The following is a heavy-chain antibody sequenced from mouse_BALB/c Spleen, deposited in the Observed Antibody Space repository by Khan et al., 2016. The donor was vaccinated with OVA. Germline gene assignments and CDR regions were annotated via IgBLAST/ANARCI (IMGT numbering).Heavy chain of an antibody. V-gene: IGHV1-15*01. CDR2: IDPDTGGT. CDR3: RKYYGSSSYYFDY. Sequence: QVQLKESGAELVRPGASVTLSCKASGYTFTDYEMHWVKQTPVHGLEWIGAIDPDTGGTAYNQKFTGKATLTADKSSSTAYMELRSLTSADSAVYVCRKYYGSSSYYFDYWGQGTTLTVSS. J-gene: IGHJ2*01. CDR1: GYTFTDYE. D-gene: IGHD1-1*01.